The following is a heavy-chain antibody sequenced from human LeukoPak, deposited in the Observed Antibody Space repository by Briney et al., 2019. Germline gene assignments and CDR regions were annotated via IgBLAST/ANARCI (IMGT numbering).Heavy chain of an antibody. CDR2: IGTAGEI. CDR3: ARAAYSSTWYSRYFDL. V-gene: IGHV3-13*01. CDR1: GFTFSSFE. J-gene: IGHJ2*01. Sequence: GGSLRLSCSASGFTFSSFEMDWVRQATGKGLEWVSGIGTAGEIYYPGSAKGRFTISRENAKNSLYLQMNSLRAGDTAVYYCARAAYSSTWYSRYFDLWGRGTLVTVSS. D-gene: IGHD6-13*01.